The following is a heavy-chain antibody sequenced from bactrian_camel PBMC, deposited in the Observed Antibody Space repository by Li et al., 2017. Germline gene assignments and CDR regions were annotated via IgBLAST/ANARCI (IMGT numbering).Heavy chain of an antibody. J-gene: IGHJ6*01. CDR1: GDTIGRYC. V-gene: IGHV3S55*01. Sequence: QLVESGGGSVEAGGSLRLSCAASGDTIGRYCMGWFRQVPDREREGVASIDSDDEISYADTVKGRFTISRDNAKNTLYLEMDSLKPEDTAMYYCAARRWTYGGDCYPSSRRINFGHWGQGTQVTVS. D-gene: IGHD6*01. CDR3: AARRWTYGGDCYPSSRRINFGH. CDR2: IDSDDEI.